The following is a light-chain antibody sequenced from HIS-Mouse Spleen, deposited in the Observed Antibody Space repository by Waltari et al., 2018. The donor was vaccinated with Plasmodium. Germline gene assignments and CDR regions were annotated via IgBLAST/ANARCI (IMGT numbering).Light chain of an antibody. V-gene: IGLV3-25*03. J-gene: IGLJ3*02. CDR3: QSADSSGTYWV. CDR2: KDS. Sequence: SYELTQPPSVSVSPGQTARITCSGDALPNQYAYWYQQRPGQAPVLVICKDSERPSGIPERFAGSSSGTTATLTISGGQAEDEADYYCQSADSSGTYWVFGGGTKLTVL. CDR1: ALPNQY.